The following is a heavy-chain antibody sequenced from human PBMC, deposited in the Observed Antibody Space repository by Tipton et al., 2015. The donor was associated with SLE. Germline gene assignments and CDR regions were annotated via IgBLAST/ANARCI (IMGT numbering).Heavy chain of an antibody. Sequence: LRLSCTASGGSISSGSYYWSWIRQPAGKGLEWIGRIYTSGSTNYNPSLKSRVTISVDTSKNQFSLKLSSVTAADTAVYYCARGGRLVEGPMDVWGKGTTVTVSS. V-gene: IGHV4-61*02. CDR3: ARGGRLVEGPMDV. D-gene: IGHD6-19*01. CDR2: IYTSGST. J-gene: IGHJ6*03. CDR1: GGSISSGSYY.